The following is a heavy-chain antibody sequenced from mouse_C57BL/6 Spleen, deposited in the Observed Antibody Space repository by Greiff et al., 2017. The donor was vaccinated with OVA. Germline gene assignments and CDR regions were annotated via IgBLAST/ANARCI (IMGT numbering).Heavy chain of an antibody. Sequence: QVQLQQPGAELVKPGASVKLSCKASGYTFTSYWMHWVKQRPGQGLEWIGNIYPSDSETHYNQKFKDKATLTVDKSSSTAYMQLCSLTSEDSAVYYCARRYGSSYVDYWGQGTTLTVSS. CDR1: GYTFTSYW. CDR3: ARRYGSSYVDY. D-gene: IGHD1-1*01. CDR2: IYPSDSET. J-gene: IGHJ2*01. V-gene: IGHV1-61*01.